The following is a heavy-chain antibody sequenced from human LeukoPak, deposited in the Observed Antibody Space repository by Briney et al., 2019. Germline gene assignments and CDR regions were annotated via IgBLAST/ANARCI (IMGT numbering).Heavy chain of an antibody. CDR1: GFTFDDYA. Sequence: PGRSLRLSCAASGFTFDDYAMHWVRQAPGKGLEWVSGISWNSGSIGYADSVKGRFTISRDNAKNSLYLQMNSLRAEDTALYYCAKDMGYSSGWYSLFDYWGQGTLVTVSS. CDR2: ISWNSGSI. J-gene: IGHJ4*02. CDR3: AKDMGYSSGWYSLFDY. V-gene: IGHV3-9*01. D-gene: IGHD6-19*01.